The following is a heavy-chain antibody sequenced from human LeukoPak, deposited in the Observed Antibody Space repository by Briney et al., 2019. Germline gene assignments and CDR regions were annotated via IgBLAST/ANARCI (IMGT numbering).Heavy chain of an antibody. Sequence: SETLSLTCTVSGGSISSYYWSWIRQPPGKGLEWIGYIYNSGSTDYNPPLKSRVSISVDTSKNQFSLKLSSVTAAVTAIYYCARVAFYYYDSSGYYYFDDWGQGTLVTVSS. CDR3: ARVAFYYYDSSGYYYFDD. CDR1: GGSISSYY. J-gene: IGHJ4*02. CDR2: IYNSGST. V-gene: IGHV4-59*01. D-gene: IGHD3-22*01.